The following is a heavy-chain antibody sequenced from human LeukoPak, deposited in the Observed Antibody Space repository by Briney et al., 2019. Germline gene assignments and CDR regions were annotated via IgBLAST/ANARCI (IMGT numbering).Heavy chain of an antibody. CDR2: VNLQGST. V-gene: IGHV4-4*02. Sequence: PSGTLSLTCGVSGGSITNTNYWTWVRQPPGKGLEWIGEVNLQGSTNYNPSLMDRVAISVDTSENHISLQLTSVTAADTAVYYCAREGGPYRPLDYSGQGTLVTVSS. CDR1: GGSITNTNY. CDR3: AREGGPYRPLDY. J-gene: IGHJ4*02.